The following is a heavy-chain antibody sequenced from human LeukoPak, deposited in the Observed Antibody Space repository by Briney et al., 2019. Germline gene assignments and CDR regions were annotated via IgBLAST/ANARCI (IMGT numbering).Heavy chain of an antibody. CDR1: VYTFRVYY. J-gene: IGHJ3*02. CDR2: NNPKRCGT. CDR3: ARWVKYAFDI. Sequence: PSVNVFYKASVYTFRVYYMHGVPQASAQGLECMGCNNPKRCGTNYAQKFQGRVTMTRDTSISTAYMELSRLRSDDTAVYYCARWVKYAFDIWGQGTMVTVSS. V-gene: IGHV1-2*02. D-gene: IGHD2-21*01.